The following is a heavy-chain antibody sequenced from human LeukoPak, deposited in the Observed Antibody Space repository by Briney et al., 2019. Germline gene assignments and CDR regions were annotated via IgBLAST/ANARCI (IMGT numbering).Heavy chain of an antibody. D-gene: IGHD3-22*01. CDR3: ASGYFDKFDP. CDR1: GFTVSSNY. J-gene: IGHJ5*02. V-gene: IGHV3-66*01. CDR2: IYSGGST. Sequence: AGGSLTLSCAASGFTVSSNYMSWPRQAPGEGLEWGSVIYSGGSTYYADSVKGRITISRDNSKNTRYLQMNSLRAEETAMYYCASGYFDKFDPWGQGTLVTVSS.